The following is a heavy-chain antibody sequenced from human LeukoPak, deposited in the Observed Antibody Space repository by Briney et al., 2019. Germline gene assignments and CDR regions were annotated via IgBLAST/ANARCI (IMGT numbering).Heavy chain of an antibody. J-gene: IGHJ6*02. CDR1: GYTFTGYY. Sequence: GASVKVSCKASGYTFTGYYMHWVRQAPGQGLEWMEWINPNSGGTNYAQKFQGRVTMTRDTSISTAYMELSRLRSDDTAVYYCARMIAGYYYYGMDVWGQGTTVTVSS. CDR3: ARMIAGYYYYGMDV. D-gene: IGHD2-21*01. CDR2: INPNSGGT. V-gene: IGHV1-2*02.